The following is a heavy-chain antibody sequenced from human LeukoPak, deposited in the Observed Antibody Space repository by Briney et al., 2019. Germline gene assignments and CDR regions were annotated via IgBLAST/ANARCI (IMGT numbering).Heavy chain of an antibody. Sequence: PGGSLRLSCAASGFTISTYWMSWVRQAPGKGLEWVGNIKQDGSEKYYVESVKGRFTISRDNAKNSLYMQMNSLTAKDTAVYYCARENLYGSGTSFDYWGQGTLVTVSS. CDR2: IKQDGSEK. D-gene: IGHD3-10*01. J-gene: IGHJ4*02. V-gene: IGHV3-7*01. CDR1: GFTISTYW. CDR3: ARENLYGSGTSFDY.